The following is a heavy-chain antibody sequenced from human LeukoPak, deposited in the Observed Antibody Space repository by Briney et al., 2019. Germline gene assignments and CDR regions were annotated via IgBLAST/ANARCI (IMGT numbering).Heavy chain of an antibody. CDR1: GGTFSSYA. J-gene: IGHJ4*02. CDR2: IIPIFGTA. V-gene: IGHV1-69*05. D-gene: IGHD5-18*01. CDR3: ARDGGYSYAYFDY. Sequence: GSSVKVSCKASGGTFSSYAISGVRQAPGQGLEGMGGIIPIFGTANYAQKFQGRVTITTDESTSTAYMELSSLRSEDTAVYYCARDGGYSYAYFDYWGQGTLVTVSS.